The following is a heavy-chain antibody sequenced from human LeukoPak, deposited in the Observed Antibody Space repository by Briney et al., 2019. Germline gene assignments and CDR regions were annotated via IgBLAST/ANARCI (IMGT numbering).Heavy chain of an antibody. D-gene: IGHD3-10*01. CDR1: GGSMNINNYY. CDR2: IYSSGST. CDR3: ARVYDSGSQAYFYYMDV. J-gene: IGHJ6*03. V-gene: IGHV4-61*05. Sequence: SETLSLTCTVSGGSMNINNYYWAWIRQPPGKGLEWIGYIYSSGSTNYNPSLKSRVTMSVDTSKNQFSLKVNSVTAADTAVYYCARVYDSGSQAYFYYMDVWGKGTTVTISS.